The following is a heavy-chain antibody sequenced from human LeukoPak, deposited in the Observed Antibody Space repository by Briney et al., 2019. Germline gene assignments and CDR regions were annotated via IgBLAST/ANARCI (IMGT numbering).Heavy chain of an antibody. CDR1: GFTFSSYA. J-gene: IGHJ6*02. V-gene: IGHV3-64*01. CDR3: ARDLESGSYYKYGMDV. Sequence: GGSLRLSCAASGFTFSSYAMHWVRQAPGKGLEYVSAISSNGGSTYYANSVKGRFTISRDNFKNTLYLQMGSLRAEDMAVYYCARDLESGSYYKYGMDVWGQGTTVTVSS. D-gene: IGHD3-10*01. CDR2: ISSNGGST.